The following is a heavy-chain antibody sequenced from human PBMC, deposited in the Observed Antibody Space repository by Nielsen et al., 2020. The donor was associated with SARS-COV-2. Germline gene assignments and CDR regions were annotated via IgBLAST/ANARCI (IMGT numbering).Heavy chain of an antibody. V-gene: IGHV1-2*02. CDR2: INPGTGGT. J-gene: IGHJ6*02. Sequence: WVRQAPGQGLEWMGWINPGTGGTDYALKIQGRVTVTRDTSINTVYLELSSLRSDDTAVYYCAKDIRATTYYTFYGMDAWGQGTTVTVSS. D-gene: IGHD1-26*01. CDR3: AKDIRATTYYTFYGMDA.